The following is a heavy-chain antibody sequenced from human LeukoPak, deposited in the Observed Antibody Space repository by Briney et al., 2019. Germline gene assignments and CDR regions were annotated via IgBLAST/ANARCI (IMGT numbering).Heavy chain of an antibody. CDR1: GFTFSNYA. CDR2: ISANGGGT. J-gene: IGHJ4*02. D-gene: IGHD6-13*01. Sequence: SGGSLRLSCAASGFTFSNYAMSWVRQAPGKGLEWVSAISANGGGTYYADSVKGRFTISRDNSKNTLYLQMNSLRAEGTAVYYCAKGSSPFDYWGQGTLVTVSS. CDR3: AKGSSPFDY. V-gene: IGHV3-23*01.